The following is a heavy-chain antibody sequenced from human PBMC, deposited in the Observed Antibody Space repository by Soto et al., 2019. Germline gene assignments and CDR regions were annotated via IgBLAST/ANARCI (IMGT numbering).Heavy chain of an antibody. CDR3: ASSCSSTSCYKGHDGYGMDV. V-gene: IGHV1-69*06. D-gene: IGHD2-2*01. CDR1: GGTFSSYA. Sequence: GASVKVSCKASGGTFSSYAISWVRQAPGQGLEWMGGIIPIFGTANYAQKFQGRVTITADKSTSTAYMELSSLRSEDTAVYYCASSCSSTSCYKGHDGYGMDVWGQGTTVTVSS. J-gene: IGHJ6*02. CDR2: IIPIFGTA.